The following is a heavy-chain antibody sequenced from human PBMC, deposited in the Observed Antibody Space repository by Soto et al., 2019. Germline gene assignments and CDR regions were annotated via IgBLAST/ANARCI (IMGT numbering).Heavy chain of an antibody. V-gene: IGHV1-69*06. CDR2: IIPIFGTA. D-gene: IGHD2-2*01. CDR3: ARGAVGYCSSTSCLHYYYYGMDV. J-gene: IGHJ6*02. Sequence: QVQLVQSGAEVKKPGSSVKVSCKASGGTFSSYAISWVRQAPGQGLEWMGGIIPIFGTANYAQKFQGRVTITADKSTSTAYMELSILRSEDTAVYYCARGAVGYCSSTSCLHYYYYGMDVWGQGTTVTVSS. CDR1: GGTFSSYA.